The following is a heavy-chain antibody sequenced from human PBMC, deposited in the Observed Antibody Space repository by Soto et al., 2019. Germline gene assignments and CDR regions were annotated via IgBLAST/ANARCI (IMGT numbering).Heavy chain of an antibody. Sequence: ASVKVSCKASGYTFTSYYMHWVRQAPGQGLEWMGIINPSGGSTSYAQKFQGRVTMTRDTSTSTVYVELSSLRSEDTAVYYCARVRYDFWSGYFVAGHYGMDVWGQGTTVTVSS. CDR3: ARVRYDFWSGYFVAGHYGMDV. V-gene: IGHV1-46*01. J-gene: IGHJ6*02. D-gene: IGHD3-3*01. CDR1: GYTFTSYY. CDR2: INPSGGST.